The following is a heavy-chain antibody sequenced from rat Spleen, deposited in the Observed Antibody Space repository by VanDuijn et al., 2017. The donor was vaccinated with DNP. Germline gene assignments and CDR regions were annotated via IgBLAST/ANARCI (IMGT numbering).Heavy chain of an antibody. V-gene: IGHV5-22*01. D-gene: IGHD1-4*01. CDR3: ARHVLPLRVWDY. CDR2: ISYDGGRT. Sequence: EVQLVESGGGLVQPGRSMKLSCAASGFIFSNYYMAWVRQAPTKGLEWVAYISYDGGRTYNGDSVKGRFTISRDNAKNTLYLQMNSLRSEDTATYYCARHVLPLRVWDYWGQGVMVTVSS. CDR1: GFIFSNYY. J-gene: IGHJ2*01.